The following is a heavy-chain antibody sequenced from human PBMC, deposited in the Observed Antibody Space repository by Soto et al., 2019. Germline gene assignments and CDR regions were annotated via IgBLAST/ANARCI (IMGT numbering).Heavy chain of an antibody. CDR2: IRNKANSYTT. Sequence: EVQLVESGGGLVQPGGSQRLSCAASGFTFSDHYMDWVRQAPGKGLEWVGRIRNKANSYTTDYAASVKGRFTISRDDLKDPPDLQMNKLKTGGTAINYCGRDSGKGGYLDFWGPRTLGPVS. CDR1: GFTFSDHY. V-gene: IGHV3-72*01. J-gene: IGHJ4*03. CDR3: GRDSGKGGYLDF. D-gene: IGHD1-26*01.